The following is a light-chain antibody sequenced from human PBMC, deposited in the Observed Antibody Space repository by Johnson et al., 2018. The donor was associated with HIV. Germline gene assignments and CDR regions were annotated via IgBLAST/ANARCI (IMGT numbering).Light chain of an antibody. V-gene: IGLV1-51*02. Sequence: QSMLTQPPSVSAAPGQKVTISCSGSSSNIGNNYVSWYQQLPGTAPKLLIYENNMRPSGIPDRFSGSKSGTSATLGITGLQTGDEADYYCGTWDSSLSSYVFETGTKVTVL. J-gene: IGLJ1*01. CDR1: SSNIGNNY. CDR2: ENN. CDR3: GTWDSSLSSYV.